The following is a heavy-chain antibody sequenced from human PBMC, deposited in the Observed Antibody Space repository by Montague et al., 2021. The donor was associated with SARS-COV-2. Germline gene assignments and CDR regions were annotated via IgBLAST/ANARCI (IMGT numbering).Heavy chain of an antibody. Sequence: SLRLSCAASGFTFSSYAMHWVRQAPGKGLEWVAVISYDGSNKYYADSVKGRFTISRGNSKNTLYLQMNSLRAEDTAVYYCARVSPAGGKILGVVILYYYYGMDVWGQGTTVTVSS. J-gene: IGHJ6*02. CDR1: GFTFSSYA. CDR2: ISYDGSNK. CDR3: ARVSPAGGKILGVVILYYYYGMDV. V-gene: IGHV3-30*04. D-gene: IGHD3-3*01.